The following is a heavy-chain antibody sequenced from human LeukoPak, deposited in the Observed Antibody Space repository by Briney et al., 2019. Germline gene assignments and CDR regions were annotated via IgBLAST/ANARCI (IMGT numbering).Heavy chain of an antibody. CDR1: GFTFSSYA. CDR2: ISYDGSNK. V-gene: IGHV3-30-3*01. CDR3: ARGFAMVRGVMDYYYGMDV. J-gene: IGHJ6*02. Sequence: PGGSLRLSCAASGFTFSSYAMHWVRQAPGKGLEWVAVISYDGSNKYYADSVKGRFTISRDNSKNTLYLQMNSLRAEDTAVYYCARGFAMVRGVMDYYYGMDVWGQGTTVTVSS. D-gene: IGHD3-10*01.